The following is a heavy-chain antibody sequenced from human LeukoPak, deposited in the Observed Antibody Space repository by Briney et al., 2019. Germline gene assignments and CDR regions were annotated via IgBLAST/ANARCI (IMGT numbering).Heavy chain of an antibody. J-gene: IGHJ5*02. Sequence: ASVKVSCKASGYTFTSYGISWVRQAPGQGLEWMGWISAYNGNTNYAQKLQGRVTMTTDTSTSTAYMELSSLRSEDTAVYYCARVSRGYDILTGYYNGWFDPWGQGTLVTVSS. CDR2: ISAYNGNT. D-gene: IGHD3-9*01. V-gene: IGHV1-18*01. CDR3: ARVSRGYDILTGYYNGWFDP. CDR1: GYTFTSYG.